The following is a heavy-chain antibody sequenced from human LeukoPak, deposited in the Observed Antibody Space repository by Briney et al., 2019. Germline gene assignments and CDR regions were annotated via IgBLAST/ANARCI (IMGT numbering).Heavy chain of an antibody. J-gene: IGHJ4*02. CDR3: ARPSPPGDGYNPSDQ. D-gene: IGHD5-24*01. V-gene: IGHV3-30*04. Sequence: GGSLRLSCAASGFTFTSCAMSWVRQAPGKGLEWVAVISNDERNKYYAESVKGRFTISRDNSNSMVYLQMTSLRLEDTAVYYCARPSPPGDGYNPSDQWGQGSLVIVSS. CDR2: ISNDERNK. CDR1: GFTFTSCA.